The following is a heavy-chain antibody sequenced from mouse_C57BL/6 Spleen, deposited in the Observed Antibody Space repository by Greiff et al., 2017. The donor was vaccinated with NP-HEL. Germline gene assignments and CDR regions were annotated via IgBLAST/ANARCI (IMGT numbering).Heavy chain of an antibody. V-gene: IGHV1-64*01. CDR2: IHPNSGST. D-gene: IGHD2-4*01. J-gene: IGHJ4*01. CDR3: ARRIYYDYDVNAMDY. CDR1: GYTFTSYW. Sequence: VQLQQSGAELVKPGASVKLSCKASGYTFTSYWMHWVKQRPGQGLEWIGMIHPNSGSTNYNEKFKSKATLTVDKSSSTAYMQLSSLTSEDSAVYYCARRIYYDYDVNAMDYWGQGTSVTVSS.